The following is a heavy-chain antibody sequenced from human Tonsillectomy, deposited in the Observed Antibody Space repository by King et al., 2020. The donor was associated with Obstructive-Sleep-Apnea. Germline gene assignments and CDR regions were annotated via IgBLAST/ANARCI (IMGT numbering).Heavy chain of an antibody. CDR2: IYHSGST. Sequence: QLQESGPGLVKPSETLSLTCTVSGYSISRGYYWGWIRQPPGKGLEWIGSIYHSGSTYYNQSLKSRVTISVDTSKNQFSLKLSSVTAADTAVYYCARDDKTSYFYYGMDVWGQGTTVTVSS. D-gene: IGHD2-21*01. J-gene: IGHJ6*02. CDR1: GYSISRGYY. V-gene: IGHV4-38-2*02. CDR3: ARDDKTSYFYYGMDV.